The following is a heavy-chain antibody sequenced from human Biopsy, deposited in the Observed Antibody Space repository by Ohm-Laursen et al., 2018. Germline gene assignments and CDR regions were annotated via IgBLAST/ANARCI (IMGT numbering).Heavy chain of an antibody. D-gene: IGHD2-2*01. CDR2: VYYSGTT. J-gene: IGHJ6*02. CDR1: GGSISSDY. V-gene: IGHV4-59*01. CDR3: ARDVKRYCSGTSCYSGYFGMDV. Sequence: TLSLTCTVSGGSISSDYWSWIRQPPGKGLEWIGDVYYSGTTNYNPSLKSRLTISVDTSKNQFSLNLNSVTAADTAVYFCARDVKRYCSGTSCYSGYFGMDVWGQGTTVTVS.